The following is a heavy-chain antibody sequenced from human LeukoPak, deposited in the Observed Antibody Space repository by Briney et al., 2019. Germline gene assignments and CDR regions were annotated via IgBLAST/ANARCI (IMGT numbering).Heavy chain of an antibody. CDR2: ISSSSSYI. CDR1: GFTFSSYS. J-gene: IGHJ4*02. CDR3: ARDHPDDSSRWYDY. V-gene: IGHV3-21*01. Sequence: PGGSLRLSCAASGFTFSSYSMNWVRQAPGKGLEWVSSISSSSSYIYYADSVKGRFTISRDNAKNSLYLQMNSLRAEDTAVYYCARDHPDDSSRWYDYWGQGTLVTVSS. D-gene: IGHD6-19*01.